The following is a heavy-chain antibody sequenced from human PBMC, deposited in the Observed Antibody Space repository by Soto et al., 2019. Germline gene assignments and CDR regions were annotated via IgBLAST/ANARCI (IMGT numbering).Heavy chain of an antibody. D-gene: IGHD3-9*01. V-gene: IGHV4-30-4*01. Sequence: LSLTCTVSGGSISSGDYYWSWIRQPPGKGLEWIGYIYYSGSTYYNPSLKSRVTISVDTSKNQFSLKLSSVTAADTAVYYCARARFLTGHSPSHYFDYWGQGTLVTVSS. CDR2: IYYSGST. CDR1: GGSISSGDYY. J-gene: IGHJ4*02. CDR3: ARARFLTGHSPSHYFDY.